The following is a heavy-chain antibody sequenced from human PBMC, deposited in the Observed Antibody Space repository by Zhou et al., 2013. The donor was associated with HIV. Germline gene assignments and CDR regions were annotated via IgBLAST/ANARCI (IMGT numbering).Heavy chain of an antibody. V-gene: IGHV1-2*02. Sequence: QVQLVQSGAEVKKPGASVKVSCKASGYTFTGYYMHWVRQAPGQGLEWMGWINPNSGGTNYAQKFQGRVTMTRDTSISTAYMELSRLRSDDTAVYYCARLPGMYGSGSYYDYWGQGTLVTVSS. D-gene: IGHD3-10*01. CDR1: GYTFTGYY. CDR2: INPNSGGT. CDR3: ARLPGMYGSGSYYDY. J-gene: IGHJ4*02.